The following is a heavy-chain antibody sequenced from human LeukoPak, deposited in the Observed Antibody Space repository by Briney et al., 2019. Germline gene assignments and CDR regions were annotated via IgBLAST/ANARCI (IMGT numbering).Heavy chain of an antibody. CDR1: GGSISSGGYY. J-gene: IGHJ4*02. Sequence: PSETLSLTCTVSGGSISSGGYYWSWIRQPPGKGLEWIGYIYHSGSTYYNPSLKSRVTISVDTSKNQFSLKLSSVTAADTAVYYCATHLTYYYDSSGYYPFDYWGQGTLVTVSS. D-gene: IGHD3-22*01. V-gene: IGHV4-30-2*01. CDR2: IYHSGST. CDR3: ATHLTYYYDSSGYYPFDY.